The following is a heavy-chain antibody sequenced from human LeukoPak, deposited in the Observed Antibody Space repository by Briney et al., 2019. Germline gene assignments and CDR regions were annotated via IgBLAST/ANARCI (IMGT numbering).Heavy chain of an antibody. CDR1: GYTLNTYG. Sequence: ASVKVSCKASGYTLNTYGVSWVRQAPGQGLEWTGWISGYNDKKEFAQKFQGRVTMTTDASTNTAYMELRSLTYDDTAVYYCARDRDSIAVAGSPRYCDYWGQGSLVTVSS. J-gene: IGHJ4*02. V-gene: IGHV1-18*01. D-gene: IGHD6-19*01. CDR3: ARDRDSIAVAGSPRYCDY. CDR2: ISGYNDKK.